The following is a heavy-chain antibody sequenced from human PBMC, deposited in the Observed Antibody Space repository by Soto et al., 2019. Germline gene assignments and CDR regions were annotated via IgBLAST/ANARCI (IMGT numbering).Heavy chain of an antibody. J-gene: IGHJ3*02. CDR1: GGTFSSYT. D-gene: IGHD3-3*01. V-gene: IGHV1-69*02. CDR3: ARVGTIFGVVIKHDAFDI. Sequence: ASVKVSCKASGGTFSSYTISWVRQAPGQGLEWMGRIVPILGIANYAQKFQGRVTITADKSTSTAYMELSSLRSEDTAVYYCARVGTIFGVVIKHDAFDIWGQGTMVTVSS. CDR2: IVPILGIA.